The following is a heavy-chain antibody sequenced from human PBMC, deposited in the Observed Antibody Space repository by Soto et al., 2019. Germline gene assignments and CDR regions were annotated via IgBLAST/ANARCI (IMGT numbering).Heavy chain of an antibody. CDR1: GFTLSDYY. J-gene: IGHJ4*02. V-gene: IGHV3-11*01. CDR3: VRFRGDGYYNF. Sequence: QVQLVESGGGLVKPGGSLRLSCAASGFTLSDYYMTWIRQAPGKGLEWVSDISISGTTIHYADSVRGRFTISRDNAKNSLWLQTNTLRAEDTAVYYCVRFRGDGYYNFWGQGTLVTVSS. D-gene: IGHD3-9*01. CDR2: ISISGTTI.